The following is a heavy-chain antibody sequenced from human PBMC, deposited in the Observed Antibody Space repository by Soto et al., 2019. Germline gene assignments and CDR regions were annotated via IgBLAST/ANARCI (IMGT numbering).Heavy chain of an antibody. V-gene: IGHV1-8*01. CDR3: ARVEFGQQLVRLDY. CDR2: MNPNSGHT. D-gene: IGHD6-13*01. Sequence: ASVKVSCKASGYTFTSYDINWVRQPTGQGLEWMRWMNPNSGHTGYAQKFPGRVTMTRNTSITTAYMQLSSLRSEDTAVYYCARVEFGQQLVRLDYRGQGTLVTVPQ. CDR1: GYTFTSYD. J-gene: IGHJ4*02.